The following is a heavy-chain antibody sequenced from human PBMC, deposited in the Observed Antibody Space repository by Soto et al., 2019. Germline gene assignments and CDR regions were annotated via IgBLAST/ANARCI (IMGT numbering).Heavy chain of an antibody. Sequence: QVQLVESGGGVVQPGRSLRLSCAASGFTFSSYAMHWVRQAPGKGLEWVAVISYDGSNKYYADSVKGRFTISRDNSKKTLYLQMNSLRAEDTAVYYCARTPSRVLIAVAGILDYWGQGTLVTVSS. CDR3: ARTPSRVLIAVAGILDY. V-gene: IGHV3-30-3*01. CDR2: ISYDGSNK. J-gene: IGHJ4*02. D-gene: IGHD6-19*01. CDR1: GFTFSSYA.